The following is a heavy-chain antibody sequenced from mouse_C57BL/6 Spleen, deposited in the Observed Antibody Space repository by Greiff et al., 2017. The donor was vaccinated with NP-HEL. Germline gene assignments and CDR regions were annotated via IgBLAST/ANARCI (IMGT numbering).Heavy chain of an antibody. D-gene: IGHD1-1*01. J-gene: IGHJ1*03. V-gene: IGHV1-85*01. Sequence: VQLQQSGPELVKPGASVKLSCKASGYTFTSYDINWVKQRPGQGLEWIGWIYPRDGSTKYNEKFKGKATLTVDTSSSTAYMELHSLTSEDSAVYFCARPIITTVVAHWYFDVWGTGTTVTVSS. CDR2: IYPRDGST. CDR1: GYTFTSYD. CDR3: ARPIITTVVAHWYFDV.